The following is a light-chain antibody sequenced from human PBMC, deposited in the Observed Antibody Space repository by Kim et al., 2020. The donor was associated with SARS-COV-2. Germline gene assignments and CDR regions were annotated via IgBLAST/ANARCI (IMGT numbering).Light chain of an antibody. Sequence: QPVLTQSPSASASLGASVKLTCTLSSGHSSDAIAWHQQQPEKGPRYLMKLNSDGSHSKGDGIPDRFSGSSSGAERYLTISSLQSEDEADYYCQTWGTGIQVFGGGTQLTVL. CDR1: SGHSSDA. CDR2: LNSDGSH. CDR3: QTWGTGIQV. J-gene: IGLJ3*02. V-gene: IGLV4-69*01.